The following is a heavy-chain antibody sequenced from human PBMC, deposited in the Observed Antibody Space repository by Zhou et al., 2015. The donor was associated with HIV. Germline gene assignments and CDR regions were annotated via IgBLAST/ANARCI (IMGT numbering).Heavy chain of an antibody. CDR1: GGTFRNHG. J-gene: IGHJ2*01. Sequence: LVQSGTEVRKPGSSVNVSCKASGGTFRNHGISWVRQAPGQGLEWMGGIVPFFGTANYAQKFQGRVTITADKSTGTAYMELSSLRSEDTAAYYCAREGWGSWYLDLWGRGTLVSVSS. V-gene: IGHV1-69*06. CDR3: AREGWGSWYLDL. CDR2: IVPFFGTA. D-gene: IGHD7-27*01.